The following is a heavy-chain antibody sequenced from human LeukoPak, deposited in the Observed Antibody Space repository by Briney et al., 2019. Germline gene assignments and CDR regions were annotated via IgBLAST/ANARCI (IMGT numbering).Heavy chain of an antibody. J-gene: IGHJ4*02. V-gene: IGHV4-4*07. CDR2: IFSRGNT. Sequence: SETLSLTCNVSGGSISSYHWSWIRQPAGKGLEWIGHIFSRGNTNYNPSLKSRVTMSVDTSKNQFSLKLSSVTAADTAVYYCSRHAAPLAPLGYWGQGTLVTVSS. CDR1: GGSISSYH. CDR3: SRHAAPLAPLGY. D-gene: IGHD7-27*01.